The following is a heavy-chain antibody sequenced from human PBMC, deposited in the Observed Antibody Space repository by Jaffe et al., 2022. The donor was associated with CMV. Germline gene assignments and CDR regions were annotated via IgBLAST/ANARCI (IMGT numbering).Heavy chain of an antibody. D-gene: IGHD4-17*01. V-gene: IGHV3-23*04. CDR3: AKPQYGDYDYYYYYMDV. J-gene: IGHJ6*03. CDR2: ISGSGGST. Sequence: EVQLVESGGGLVQPGGSLRLSCAASGFTFSSYAMSWVRQAPGKGLEWVSAISGSGGSTYYADSVKGRFTISRDNSKNTLYLQMNSLRAEDTAVYYCAKPQYGDYDYYYYYMDVWGKGTTVTVSS. CDR1: GFTFSSYA.